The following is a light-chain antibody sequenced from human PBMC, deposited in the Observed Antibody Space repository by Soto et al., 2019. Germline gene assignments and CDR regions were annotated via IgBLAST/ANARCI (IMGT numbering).Light chain of an antibody. CDR2: LGS. CDR3: LHALQPPPA. V-gene: IGKV2-28*01. Sequence: EIVLTQSPLSLPVTLGEPASISCRSSQSLLHRSGDHYLDWYLQKPGQSPQLLIYLGSNLATGVPDRFSGSGSGTDFTLKISSVEAEDVGVYYCLHALQPPPAFGQGTKVEIK. CDR1: QSLLHRSGDHY. J-gene: IGKJ1*01.